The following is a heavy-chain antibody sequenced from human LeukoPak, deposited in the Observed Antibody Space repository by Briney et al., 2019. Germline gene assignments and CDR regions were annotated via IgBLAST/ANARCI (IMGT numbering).Heavy chain of an antibody. V-gene: IGHV3-48*03. J-gene: IGHJ4*02. CDR2: ISSSGSTI. Sequence: GGSLRLSCAASGFTFNSYEMNWVRQAPGKGLEWVSYISSSGSTIYYADSVKGRFTISRDNAKNSLYLQMNSLRAEDTPVYYCAREAVAGTGFDYWGQGTLVTVSS. CDR3: AREAVAGTGFDY. D-gene: IGHD6-19*01. CDR1: GFTFNSYE.